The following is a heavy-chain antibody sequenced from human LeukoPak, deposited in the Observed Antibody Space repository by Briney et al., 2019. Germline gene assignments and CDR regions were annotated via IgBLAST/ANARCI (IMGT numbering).Heavy chain of an antibody. J-gene: IGHJ6*03. V-gene: IGHV4-31*02. CDR1: GSSISSGGYY. D-gene: IGHD6-25*01. CDR2: IYYSGST. CDR3: ARGAAYYYYYYMDV. Sequence: APTLSNTRPFTGSSISSGGYYISWIPEHPKKSLEWIGYIYYSGSTYYNPSLKSRVTISVDTSKNQFSLKLSSVTAADTAVYYCARGAAYYYYYYMDVWGKGTTVTVSS.